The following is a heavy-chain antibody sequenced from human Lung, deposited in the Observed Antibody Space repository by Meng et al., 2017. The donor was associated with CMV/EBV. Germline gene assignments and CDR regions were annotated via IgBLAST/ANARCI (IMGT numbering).Heavy chain of an antibody. Sequence: SETXSLXCTVSGGSISPYYCSWIRQPPGKGLEWIGYIYYSGGTNYNPSLESPVTISVDTSKNQFSLKLTSVTVADAAVYYCARHYCGSNVGYTDWFDPWGQGTLVTVSS. CDR3: ARHYCGSNVGYTDWFDP. CDR1: GGSISPYY. V-gene: IGHV4-59*01. J-gene: IGHJ5*02. D-gene: IGHD2-2*02. CDR2: IYYSGGT.